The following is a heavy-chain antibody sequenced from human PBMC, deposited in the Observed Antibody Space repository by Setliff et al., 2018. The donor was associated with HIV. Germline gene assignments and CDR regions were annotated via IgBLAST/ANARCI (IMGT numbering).Heavy chain of an antibody. CDR1: GVNSGDYV. D-gene: IGHD3-10*01. Sequence: GGSLRRSCTAAGVNSGDYVMNWVRQAPGKGLEWLGRIKSELDGGTTDYAAPVKDRFTISSDDSRNTMYLQMNSLKTEDTAVYYFTVKYYCSSGPSEDDAFDIWGQGTMVTVSS. J-gene: IGHJ3*02. V-gene: IGHV3-15*01. CDR3: TVKYYCSSGPSEDDAFDI. CDR2: IKSELDGGTT.